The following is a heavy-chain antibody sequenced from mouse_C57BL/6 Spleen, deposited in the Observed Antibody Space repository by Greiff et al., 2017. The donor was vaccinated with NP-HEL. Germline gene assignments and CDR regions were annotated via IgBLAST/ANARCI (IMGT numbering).Heavy chain of an antibody. CDR3: ARWGYYGNYVGAMDY. CDR1: GYTFTSYW. J-gene: IGHJ4*01. CDR2: IDPSDSYT. V-gene: IGHV1-50*01. D-gene: IGHD2-1*01. Sequence: QVQLQQPGAELVKPGASVKLSCKASGYTFTSYWMQWVKQRPGQGLEWIGEIDPSDSYTNYNQKFKGKATLTVDTSSSTAYMQLSSLTSEDSAVYYCARWGYYGNYVGAMDYWGQGTSVTVSS.